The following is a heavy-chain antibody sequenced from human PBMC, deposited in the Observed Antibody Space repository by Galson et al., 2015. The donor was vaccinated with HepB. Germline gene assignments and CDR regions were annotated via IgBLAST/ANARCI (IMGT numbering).Heavy chain of an antibody. V-gene: IGHV1-2*06. J-gene: IGHJ4*02. CDR3: ARKIRGMYASKGAFDF. CDR2: INPKSAVT. D-gene: IGHD1-26*01. CDR1: EYTFIDYS. Sequence: SVKVSCKASEYTFIDYSIHWVRQSPGHGLEWMGRINPKSAVTAYAHEFQGRVTLTRDTSITTAYMELSGLTSDDTAVYYCARKIRGMYASKGAFDFWGQGTLVTVSS.